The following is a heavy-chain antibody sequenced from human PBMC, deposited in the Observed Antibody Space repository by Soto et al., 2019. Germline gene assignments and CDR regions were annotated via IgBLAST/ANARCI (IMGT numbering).Heavy chain of an antibody. CDR3: ARGLIVVVPAEFDY. V-gene: IGHV1-3*01. Sequence: ASVKVSCKASGYTFTSYAMHWVRQAPGQRLEWMGWINAGNGNTKYSQKFQGRVTITRDTSASTAYMELSSLRSEDTAVYYCARGLIVVVPAEFDYWGQGTLVTVSS. J-gene: IGHJ4*02. CDR2: INAGNGNT. CDR1: GYTFTSYA. D-gene: IGHD2-2*01.